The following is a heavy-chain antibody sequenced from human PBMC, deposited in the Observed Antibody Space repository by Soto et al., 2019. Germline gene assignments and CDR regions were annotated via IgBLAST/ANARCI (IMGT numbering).Heavy chain of an antibody. CDR1: GGSFSGYY. D-gene: IGHD2-2*01. CDR3: ARGRSCSSTSCQYYYYYYGMDV. V-gene: IGHV4-34*01. J-gene: IGHJ6*02. CDR2: INHSGST. Sequence: SETLSLTCAVYGGSFSGYYWSWIRQPPGKGLEWIGEINHSGSTNYNPSLKSRVTISVDTSKNQSSLKLSSVTAADTAVYYCARGRSCSSTSCQYYYYYYGMDVWGQGTTVTVS.